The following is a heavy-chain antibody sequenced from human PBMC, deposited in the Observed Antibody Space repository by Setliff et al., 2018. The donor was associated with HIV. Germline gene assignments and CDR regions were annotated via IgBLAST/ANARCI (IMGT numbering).Heavy chain of an antibody. CDR3: ASRGYNYGRRPVYFDR. CDR2: ISSTGNVM. Sequence: PGGSLRLSCAASGFTFSSYEMNWVRQAPGKGLEWVSHISSTGNVMDYADFVKGRFTISRDNARKSLYLEMHSLRAEDTAVYYCASRGYNYGRRPVYFDRWGQGTLVTVSS. D-gene: IGHD5-18*01. V-gene: IGHV3-48*03. J-gene: IGHJ4*02. CDR1: GFTFSSYE.